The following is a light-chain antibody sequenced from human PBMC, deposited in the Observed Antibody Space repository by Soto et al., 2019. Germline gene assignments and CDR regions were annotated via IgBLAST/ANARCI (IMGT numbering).Light chain of an antibody. V-gene: IGKV2-28*01. CDR2: LGS. CDR3: IQTLQAPYS. J-gene: IGKJ2*01. CDR1: QSLRHHTGYNY. Sequence: DIVMTQSPLSLPVTPGEPASISCRSSQSLRHHTGYNYLDWYLQKPGQSPQVLIYLGSNRASGVPDSVSGSGSGTVFTLKISRVEAEDVGVYYCIQTLQAPYSFGQGTKLEIK.